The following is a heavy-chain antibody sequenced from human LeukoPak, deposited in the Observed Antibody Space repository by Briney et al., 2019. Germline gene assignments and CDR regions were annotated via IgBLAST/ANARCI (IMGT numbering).Heavy chain of an antibody. CDR2: INPNSGGT. Sequence: ASVKVSCKASGYTFTSYYMHWVRQAPGQGLEWMGRINPNSGGTNYAQKFQGRVTMTRDTSISTAYMELSRLRSDDTAVYYCARATTAAYCGGDCYSGTDYWGQGTLVTVSS. CDR3: ARATTAAYCGGDCYSGTDY. CDR1: GYTFTSYY. V-gene: IGHV1-2*06. J-gene: IGHJ4*02. D-gene: IGHD2-21*02.